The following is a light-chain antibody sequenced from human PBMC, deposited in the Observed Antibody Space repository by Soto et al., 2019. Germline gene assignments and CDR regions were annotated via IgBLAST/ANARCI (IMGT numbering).Light chain of an antibody. Sequence: QSALTQPASVSGSPGQSITISCTGTSSDVGGYNYVSWYQQHPGKAPKLMIYEVSNRPSGVSNRFSGSKSGNTASLTISGLQAEDEAAYYCSSYTSSSPHFGTGTKVTVL. CDR2: EVS. CDR3: SSYTSSSPH. J-gene: IGLJ1*01. V-gene: IGLV2-14*01. CDR1: SSDVGGYNY.